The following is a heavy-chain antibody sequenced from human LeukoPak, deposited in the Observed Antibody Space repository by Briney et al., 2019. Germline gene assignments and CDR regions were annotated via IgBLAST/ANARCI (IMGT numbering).Heavy chain of an antibody. V-gene: IGHV3-23*01. Sequence: PGGSLRLSCAASGFTFSSYAMSWVRQAPGKGLEWVSAISGSGGSTYYADFVKGRFTISRDNSKNTLYLQMNSLRAEDTAVYYCAKTLYSSSAREFDYWGPGTLVTVSS. CDR3: AKTLYSSSAREFDY. D-gene: IGHD6-6*01. CDR2: ISGSGGST. CDR1: GFTFSSYA. J-gene: IGHJ4*02.